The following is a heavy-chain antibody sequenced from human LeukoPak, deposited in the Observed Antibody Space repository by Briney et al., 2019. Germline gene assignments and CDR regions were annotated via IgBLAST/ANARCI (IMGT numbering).Heavy chain of an antibody. V-gene: IGHV4-59*01. Sequence: SETLSLTCTVSGGSISGYYWTWIRQPPGKGLDWIGYIHYSGSTNYHPSLKSRVTLSVDTSKKQFSLKLSSVTAADMAVYYCARGLLVGNTGYYFDYWGQGTLVTVSS. CDR1: GGSISGYY. CDR3: ARGLLVGNTGYYFDY. CDR2: IHYSGST. J-gene: IGHJ4*02. D-gene: IGHD1-26*01.